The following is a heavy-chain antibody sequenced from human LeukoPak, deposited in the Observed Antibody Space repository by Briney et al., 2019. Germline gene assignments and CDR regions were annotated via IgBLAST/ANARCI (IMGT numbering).Heavy chain of an antibody. CDR3: AKFEGALLGNYYMDV. J-gene: IGHJ6*03. Sequence: GGSLRLSCAASGFTFSSYAMHWVRQAPGKGLEWVSTISGGGDNTYFADSVKGRFTISRDNSKNTLFLQMVSLRAEDTAVYYCAKFEGALLGNYYMDVWGKGTTVTVSS. V-gene: IGHV3-23*01. CDR1: GFTFSSYA. CDR2: ISGGGDNT.